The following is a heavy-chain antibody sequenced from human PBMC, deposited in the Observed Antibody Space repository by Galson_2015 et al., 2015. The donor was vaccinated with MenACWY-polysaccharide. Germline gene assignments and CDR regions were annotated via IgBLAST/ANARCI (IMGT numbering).Heavy chain of an antibody. CDR2: INNDATTI. CDR3: ARRGGSYYDS. Sequence: SLRLSCAASGFTFSSDWMHWVRRAPGKGLVWVSRINNDATTINYADSVKGRFIISRDNAKNTLYLQMNSLRAEDTAVYYCARRGGSYYDSWGQGTLVTVSS. J-gene: IGHJ4*02. CDR1: GFTFSSDW. D-gene: IGHD3-10*01. V-gene: IGHV3-74*01.